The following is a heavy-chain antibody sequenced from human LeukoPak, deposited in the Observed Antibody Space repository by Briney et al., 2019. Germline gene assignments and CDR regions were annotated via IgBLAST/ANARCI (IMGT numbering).Heavy chain of an antibody. CDR2: ISSTSSNI. D-gene: IGHD4-17*01. CDR3: ARDRLRD. Sequence: PGRSLRLSCAASGFTFSSYAMNWVRQAPGKGLEWVSFISSTSSNIYYADSVKGRFTISRDNAKNSLYLQMNSLRAEDTAVYYCARDRLRDWGQGTLVTVSS. CDR1: GFTFSSYA. V-gene: IGHV3-21*01. J-gene: IGHJ4*02.